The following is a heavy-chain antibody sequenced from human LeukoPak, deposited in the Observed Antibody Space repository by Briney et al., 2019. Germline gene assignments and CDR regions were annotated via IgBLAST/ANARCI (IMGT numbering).Heavy chain of an antibody. J-gene: IGHJ1*01. D-gene: IGHD6-13*01. CDR2: IYYSGST. V-gene: IGHV4-39*01. CDR1: GGSISSSSYY. CDR3: ASGVISSSWYGYFQH. Sequence: SETLSLTCTVSGGSISSSSYYWGWIRQPPGKGLEWIGSIYYSGSTYYNPSLKSRVTISVDTSKNQFSLKLSSVTAADTAVYYCASGVISSSWYGYFQHWGQGTLVTVSS.